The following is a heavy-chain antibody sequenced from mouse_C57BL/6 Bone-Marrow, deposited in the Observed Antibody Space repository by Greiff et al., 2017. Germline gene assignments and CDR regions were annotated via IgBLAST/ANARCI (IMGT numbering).Heavy chain of an antibody. CDR3: ARLVTTRRGCAY. CDR1: GYTFTSYW. Sequence: VQLQQPGAELVKPGASVKLSCKASGYTFTSYWMHWVKQRPGQGLEWIGMIHPNSGSTNYNEKFKSKATLTVDKSSSTAYMQLSSLTSEDSAVYYCARLVTTRRGCAYWGQGTLVTVSA. V-gene: IGHV1-64*01. D-gene: IGHD2-2*01. CDR2: IHPNSGST. J-gene: IGHJ3*01.